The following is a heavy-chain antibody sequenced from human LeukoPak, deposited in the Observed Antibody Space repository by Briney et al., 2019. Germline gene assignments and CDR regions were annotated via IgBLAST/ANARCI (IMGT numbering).Heavy chain of an antibody. CDR3: ARTRYGDWYFDY. D-gene: IGHD4-17*01. J-gene: IGHJ4*02. CDR1: GGSISSYY. CDR2: IYYSGST. V-gene: IGHV4-59*08. Sequence: PSETLSLTCTVSGGSISSYYWSWIQQPPGKGLEWIGYIYYSGSTNYNPSLKSRVTISVDTSKNQFSLKLSSVTAADTAVYYCARTRYGDWYFDYWGQGTLVTVSS.